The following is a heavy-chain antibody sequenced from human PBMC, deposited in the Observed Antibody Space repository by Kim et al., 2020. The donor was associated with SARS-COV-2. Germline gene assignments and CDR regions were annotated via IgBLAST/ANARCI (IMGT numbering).Heavy chain of an antibody. CDR3: ARGLYSGSGRPDY. Sequence: YHPSRKSRVTIAVDTSKNQFSLKLSSVTAADTAVYYGARGLYSGSGRPDYWGQGPLVTVSS. D-gene: IGHD3-10*01. J-gene: IGHJ4*02. V-gene: IGHV4-34*01.